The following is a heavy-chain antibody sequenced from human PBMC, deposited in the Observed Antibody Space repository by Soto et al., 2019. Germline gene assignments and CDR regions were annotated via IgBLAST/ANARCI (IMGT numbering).Heavy chain of an antibody. CDR1: GGSVSSSNYY. D-gene: IGHD3-10*01. CDR2: VYYSGST. Sequence: VQLQESGPGLVKPSETLSLTCAVSGGSVSSSNYYWTWIRQPPGKGLERIGYVYYSGSTNYNPSLKSRVTISVDTSKNQFSLKLSSVTAADTAVYFCARDPQYGSYFDYWGQGTLVTVSS. CDR3: ARDPQYGSYFDY. J-gene: IGHJ4*02. V-gene: IGHV4-61*01.